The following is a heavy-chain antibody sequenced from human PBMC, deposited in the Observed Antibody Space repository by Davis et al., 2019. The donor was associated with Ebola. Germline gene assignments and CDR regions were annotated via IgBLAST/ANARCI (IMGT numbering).Heavy chain of an antibody. CDR3: ASRGLMIRGAFDI. CDR2: IWYDGSNK. V-gene: IGHV3-33*08. Sequence: GESLKISCSSSGFSLSDYEMNWVRQAPGKGLEWVAVIWYDGSNKYYADSVKGRFTISRDNSKNTLYLQMNSLRAEDTAVYYCASRGLMIRGAFDIWGQGTMVTVSS. D-gene: IGHD3-16*01. J-gene: IGHJ3*02. CDR1: GFSLSDYE.